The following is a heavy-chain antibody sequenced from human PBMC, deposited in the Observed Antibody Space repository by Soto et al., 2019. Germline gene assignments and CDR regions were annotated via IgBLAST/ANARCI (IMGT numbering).Heavy chain of an antibody. D-gene: IGHD5-18*01. V-gene: IGHV3-74*01. CDR2: INSAGSAS. J-gene: IGHJ4*02. Sequence: EVQLVESGGGLVQPGGSLRLSCVGSGFTFSSYWMHWVRQVPGKGPVWVSRINSAGSASSSVDFVKGRYTVSRDNAKNTLYLEMNSLSAEDTAGYYSATGGYSYGWGYWVQGTLVTVSS. CDR1: GFTFSSYW. CDR3: ATGGYSYGWGY.